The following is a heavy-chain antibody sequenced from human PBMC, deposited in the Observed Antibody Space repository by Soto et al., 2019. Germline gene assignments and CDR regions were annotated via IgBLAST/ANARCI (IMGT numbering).Heavy chain of an antibody. V-gene: IGHV4-39*01. Sequence: QLQLRESGPGLVKPSETLSLTCTVSGGSLTSGSFYWGWIRQNPGKGLEWIGGASYSGRTYYSPSLNSRAIIFVDTARNQFSLRLSSVTAADTAVYYCARPHYMLPSSDSYHDMDFWGRGTTVTVSS. J-gene: IGHJ6*03. CDR2: ASYSGRT. CDR3: ARPHYMLPSSDSYHDMDF. D-gene: IGHD2-21*01. CDR1: GGSLTSGSFY.